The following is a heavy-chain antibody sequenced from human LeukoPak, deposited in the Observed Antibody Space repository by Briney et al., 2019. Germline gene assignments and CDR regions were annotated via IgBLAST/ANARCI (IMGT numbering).Heavy chain of an antibody. V-gene: IGHV4-31*03. Sequence: PSQTLSLTCTVSGGSISSGGYYWSWIRQHPGKGLEWIGYIYYSGSTYYNPSLKSRVTISVDMSKNQFSLKLSSVTAADTAVYYCARGSVVPATLFDYWGQGTLVTVSS. CDR3: ARGSVVPATLFDY. D-gene: IGHD2-2*01. CDR1: GGSISSGGYY. CDR2: IYYSGST. J-gene: IGHJ4*02.